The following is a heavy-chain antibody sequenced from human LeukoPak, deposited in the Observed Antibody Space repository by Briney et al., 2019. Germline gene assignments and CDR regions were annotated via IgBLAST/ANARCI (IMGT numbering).Heavy chain of an antibody. CDR1: GFTFSSYW. CDR3: ARGFPTYFDY. V-gene: IGHV3-74*01. CDR2: INSDGSTT. Sequence: GGSLRLSCAASGFTFSSYWMHWVRQAPGKGLEWVSRINSDGSTTSYADSVKGRFTISRDNAKSTLYLQMNSLRAEDTAVYYCARGFPTYFDYWDQGTLVTVSS. J-gene: IGHJ4*02.